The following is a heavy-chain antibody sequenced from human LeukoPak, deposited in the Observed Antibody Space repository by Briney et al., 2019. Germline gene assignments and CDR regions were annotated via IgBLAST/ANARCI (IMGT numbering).Heavy chain of an antibody. CDR3: ATDRPSGGYKIDAFDI. J-gene: IGHJ3*02. D-gene: IGHD3-10*01. CDR1: GYTLTELS. V-gene: IGHV1-24*01. CDR2: FDPEDGET. Sequence: ASVKGSCKVSGYTLTELSMHWVRQAPGKGLEWMGGFDPEDGETIYAQKFQGRVTMTEDTSTDTAYMELSSLRSEDTAVYYCATDRPSGGYKIDAFDIWGQGTMVTVSS.